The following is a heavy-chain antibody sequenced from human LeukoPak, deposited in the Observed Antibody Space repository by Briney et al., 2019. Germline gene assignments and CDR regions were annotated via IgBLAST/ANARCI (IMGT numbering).Heavy chain of an antibody. Sequence: GGSLRLSCAASGFTFSSYSMNWVRQAPGKGLEWVSSISSSSSYIYYADSVKGRFTISRDNAKNSLYLQMNSLRAEDTAVYYCARSGNDGWFDPWGQGTLVTVSS. CDR2: ISSSSSYI. J-gene: IGHJ5*02. CDR1: GFTFSSYS. D-gene: IGHD2-8*01. CDR3: ARSGNDGWFDP. V-gene: IGHV3-21*01.